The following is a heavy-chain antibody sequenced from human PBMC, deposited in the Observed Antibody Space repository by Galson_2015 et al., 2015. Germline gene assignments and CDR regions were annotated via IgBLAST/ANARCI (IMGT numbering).Heavy chain of an antibody. J-gene: IGHJ4*02. D-gene: IGHD7-27*01. CDR2: IYYTGST. V-gene: IGHV4-31*03. CDR1: GDSISSGGYY. Sequence: TLSLTCSVSGDSISSGGYYWSWIRQHPGKGLKWIAYIYYTGSTYYNPSLKSRVTISVDTSKNQFSLKVRSVTTADTAVYYCARALTGGFDYWGQGTLVTVSS. CDR3: ARALTGGFDY.